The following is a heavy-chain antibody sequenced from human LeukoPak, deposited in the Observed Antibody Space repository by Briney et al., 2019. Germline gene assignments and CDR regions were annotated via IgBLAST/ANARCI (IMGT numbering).Heavy chain of an antibody. V-gene: IGHV3-7*03. CDR3: TRGGGLDV. CDR2: INHNGNVN. Sequence: GGSLRLSCAASGFTFSSYWMNWARQAPGKGLEWVASINHNGNVNYYVDSVKGRFTISRDNAKNSLYLQMSNLRAEDTAVYFCTRGGGLDVWGQGATVTVSS. D-gene: IGHD3-16*01. J-gene: IGHJ6*02. CDR1: GFTFSSYW.